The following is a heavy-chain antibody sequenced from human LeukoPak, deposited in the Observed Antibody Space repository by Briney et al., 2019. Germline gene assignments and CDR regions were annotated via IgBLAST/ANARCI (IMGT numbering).Heavy chain of an antibody. J-gene: IGHJ4*02. D-gene: IGHD6-13*01. CDR3: AKRRGAAAGSIDY. CDR1: GFTFSSYA. CDR2: ISVSGGST. Sequence: HSGGSLRLSCAASGFTFSSYAMSWVRQAPGKGLELVSAISVSGGSTYYADSVKGRFTISRDNSMNTLYLQMNSLRAEDTAVYYCAKRRGAAAGSIDYWGQGTLVTVSS. V-gene: IGHV3-23*01.